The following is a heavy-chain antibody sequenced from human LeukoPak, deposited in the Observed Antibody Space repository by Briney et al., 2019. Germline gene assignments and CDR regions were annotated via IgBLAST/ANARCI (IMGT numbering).Heavy chain of an antibody. CDR1: GGSFSGYY. Sequence: SETLSLTCAVYGGSFSGYYWSWIRQPPGKGLEWIGEINHSGSTNYNPSLKSRVTISVDTSKNQFSLKLSSVTAADTAVYYCARVYYGSGSNYKKGNFFDYWGQGTLVTVSS. CDR2: INHSGST. D-gene: IGHD3-10*01. J-gene: IGHJ4*02. CDR3: ARVYYGSGSNYKKGNFFDY. V-gene: IGHV4-34*01.